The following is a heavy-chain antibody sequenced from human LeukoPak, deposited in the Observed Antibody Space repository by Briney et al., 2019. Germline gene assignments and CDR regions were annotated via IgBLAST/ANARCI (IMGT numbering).Heavy chain of an antibody. J-gene: IGHJ4*02. Sequence: ASVRVSCKASGGTFSSYAISWVRQAPGQGLEWMGWISAYNGNTNYAQKLQGRVTMTTDTSTSTAYMELRSLRSDDTAVYYCAREVTGDGNVVALDFDYWGQGTLVTVSS. CDR2: ISAYNGNT. V-gene: IGHV1-18*01. CDR3: AREVTGDGNVVALDFDY. D-gene: IGHD7-27*01. CDR1: GGTFSSYA.